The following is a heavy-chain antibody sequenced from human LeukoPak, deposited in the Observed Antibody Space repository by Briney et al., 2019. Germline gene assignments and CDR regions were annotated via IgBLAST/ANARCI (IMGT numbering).Heavy chain of an antibody. CDR1: GDSVSSNSVT. Sequence: SQTLSLTCAISGDSVSSNSVTWNWIRQSPSRGLEWLGRTYYRSKWYNDYAVSVKSRITINPDTSKNQFSLQLNSVTPEDTAVYYCARERGIAAAGTFDYWGQGTLVTVSS. CDR2: TYYRSKWYN. CDR3: ARERGIAAAGTFDY. D-gene: IGHD6-13*01. V-gene: IGHV6-1*01. J-gene: IGHJ4*02.